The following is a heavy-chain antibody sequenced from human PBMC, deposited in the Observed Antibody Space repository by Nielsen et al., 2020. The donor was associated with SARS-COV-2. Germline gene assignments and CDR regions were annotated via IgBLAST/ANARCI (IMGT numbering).Heavy chain of an antibody. V-gene: IGHV3-20*04. D-gene: IGHD4-11*01. CDR3: AKMDYSVDY. Sequence: GESLKISCAASGFTFDDYGMSWVRQAPGKGLEWVSGINWNSGSIGYADSVKGRFTISRDNAKNSLYLQMNSLRAEDTALYYCAKMDYSVDYWGQGTLVTVSS. J-gene: IGHJ4*02. CDR2: INWNSGSI. CDR1: GFTFDDYG.